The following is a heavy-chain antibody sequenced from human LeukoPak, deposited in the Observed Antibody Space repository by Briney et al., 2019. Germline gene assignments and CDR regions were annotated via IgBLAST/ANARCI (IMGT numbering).Heavy chain of an antibody. V-gene: IGHV4-34*01. CDR2: INHSGST. CDR1: GGSFSGYY. Sequence: PSETLSLTCAVYGGSFSGYYWSWIRQPPGKGLEWIGEINHSGSTNYNPSLKSRVTISVDTSKNQFSLKLSSVTAADTAVYYCGTSRSSYYYYGMDVWGQGTTVTVSS. D-gene: IGHD1-1*01. J-gene: IGHJ6*02. CDR3: GTSRSSYYYYGMDV.